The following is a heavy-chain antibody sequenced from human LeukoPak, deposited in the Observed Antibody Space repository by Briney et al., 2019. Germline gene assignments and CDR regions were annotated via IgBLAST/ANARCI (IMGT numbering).Heavy chain of an antibody. CDR3: ARDFGRSDY. D-gene: IGHD3-3*01. CDR1: GYTFTSNY. Sequence: ASVKVSCKASGYTFTSNYIHWVRQAPGQGLEWMGGIIPIFGTANYAQKFQGRVTITADESTSTAYMELSSLRSEDTAVYYCARDFGRSDYWGQGTLVTVSS. J-gene: IGHJ4*02. CDR2: IIPIFGTA. V-gene: IGHV1-69*13.